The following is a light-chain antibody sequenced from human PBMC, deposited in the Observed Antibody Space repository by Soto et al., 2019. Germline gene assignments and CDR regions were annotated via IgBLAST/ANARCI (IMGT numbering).Light chain of an antibody. J-gene: IGKJ1*01. Sequence: IQMTQSPSTLSASVLDRVTITCLASRSISVWLAWYQQKAGKAPNLLIYKASRLESGVPSRFSGSGSETEFTLTISGLQPGDSATYYCQQYNSYSPTFGQGTKVDIK. CDR2: KAS. CDR1: RSISVW. CDR3: QQYNSYSPT. V-gene: IGKV1-5*03.